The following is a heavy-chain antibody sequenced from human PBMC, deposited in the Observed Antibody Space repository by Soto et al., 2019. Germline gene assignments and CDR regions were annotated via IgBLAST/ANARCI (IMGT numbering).Heavy chain of an antibody. CDR3: ARDTPQGDIVVVPPPKYGMDV. CDR2: IIPIFGTA. D-gene: IGHD2-15*01. J-gene: IGHJ6*02. CDR1: GGTFSSYA. V-gene: IGHV1-69*13. Sequence: SVKVSCKASGGTFSSYAISWVRQAPGQGLEWMGGIIPIFGTANYAQKFQGRVTITADESASTAYMELSSLRSEDTAVYYCARDTPQGDIVVVPPPKYGMDVWGQGTTVTVSS.